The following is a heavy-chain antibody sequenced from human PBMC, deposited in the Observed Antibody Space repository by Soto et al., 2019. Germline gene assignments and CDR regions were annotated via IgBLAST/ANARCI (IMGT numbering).Heavy chain of an antibody. Sequence: GGSLRLSCAASGFTFTRYWMSWVRQAPGKGLEWVANIKQDGSGKYYVDSVKGRFTISRDNAKNSLYLQMNSLRAEDTAVYYCATDFYDFWSGYSNIWGQGTLVTVSS. D-gene: IGHD3-3*01. J-gene: IGHJ4*02. CDR3: ATDFYDFWSGYSNI. CDR1: GFTFTRYW. CDR2: IKQDGSGK. V-gene: IGHV3-7*01.